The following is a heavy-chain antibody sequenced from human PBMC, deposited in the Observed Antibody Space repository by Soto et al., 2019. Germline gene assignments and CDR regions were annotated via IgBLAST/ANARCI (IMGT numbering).Heavy chain of an antibody. V-gene: IGHV3-9*01. J-gene: IGHJ5*02. CDR3: AKETGVFDP. CDR2: ISWNSGSI. Sequence: EVQLVESGGGLVQPGRSLRLSCAASGFTFDDYAMHWVRQAPGKGLEWVSRISWNSGSIGYADSVKGRFTISRDNAKNSLYLQMNSLRAEDTGLYYCAKETGVFDPWGQGTLVTGSS. D-gene: IGHD1-1*01. CDR1: GFTFDDYA.